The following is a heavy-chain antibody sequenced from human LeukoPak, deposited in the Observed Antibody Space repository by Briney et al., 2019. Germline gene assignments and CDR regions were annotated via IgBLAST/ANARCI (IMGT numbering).Heavy chain of an antibody. Sequence: GGSLRLSCAASGFTFSTCAMSWVRQAPGKGLEWVSTISGGGRSTDYADSVKGLFTISRDNSKNTLYLQMNSPRAKDTAVYYCARERYFDYWGQGTLVTVSS. CDR3: ARERYFDY. J-gene: IGHJ4*02. V-gene: IGHV3-23*01. CDR1: GFTFSTCA. CDR2: ISGGGRST.